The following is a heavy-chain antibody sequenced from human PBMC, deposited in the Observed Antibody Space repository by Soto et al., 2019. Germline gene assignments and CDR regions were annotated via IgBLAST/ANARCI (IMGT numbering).Heavy chain of an antibody. CDR1: GGTFSSYA. J-gene: IGHJ4*02. V-gene: IGHV1-69*06. D-gene: IGHD4-17*01. CDR2: IIPIFGTA. Sequence: QVQLVQSGAEVKKPGSSVKVSCKASGGTFSSYAISWVRQAPGQGLEWMGGIIPIFGTANYAQKFQGRVTITADKSTSTAYMKLSSLRSEDTAVYYCARAGEDDYGDKRGFDYWGQGTLVTVSS. CDR3: ARAGEDDYGDKRGFDY.